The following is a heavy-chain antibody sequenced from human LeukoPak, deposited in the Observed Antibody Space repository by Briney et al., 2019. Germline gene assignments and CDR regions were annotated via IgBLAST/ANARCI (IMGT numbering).Heavy chain of an antibody. V-gene: IGHV3-30-3*01. D-gene: IGHD2-8*01. CDR2: ISYDGSNK. CDR1: GFTFSSYA. CDR3: AGHCTNGVCYTPIDY. Sequence: GGSLRLSCAASGFTFSSYAMHWVRQAPGKGLEWVAVISYDGSNKYYADSVKGRFTISRDNSKNTLYLQMNSLRAEDTAVYYCAGHCTNGVCYTPIDYWGQGTLVTVSS. J-gene: IGHJ4*02.